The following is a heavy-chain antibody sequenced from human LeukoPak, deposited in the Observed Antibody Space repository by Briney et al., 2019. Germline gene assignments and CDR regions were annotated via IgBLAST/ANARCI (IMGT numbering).Heavy chain of an antibody. V-gene: IGHV3-7*03. CDR2: IKQDGSEK. D-gene: IGHD6-19*01. CDR3: AKHPTTYSSGWYDLWNVGYYFDY. J-gene: IGHJ4*02. CDR1: GFTFSSYW. Sequence: GGSLRLSCAASGFTFSSYWMSWVRQAPGKGLEWVANIKQDGSEKYYVDSVKGRFTISSDNAKNSLYLQMNSLRAEDTAVYYCAKHPTTYSSGWYDLWNVGYYFDYWGQGTLVTVSS.